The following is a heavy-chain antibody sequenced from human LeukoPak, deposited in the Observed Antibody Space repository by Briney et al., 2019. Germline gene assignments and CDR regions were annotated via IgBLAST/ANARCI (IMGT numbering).Heavy chain of an antibody. Sequence: GGSLRLPCAASGFTFSSYSMNWVRQAPGKGLEWVSSISSSSSYIYYADSVKGRFTISRDNAKNSLYLQMNSLRAEDTAVYYCARVRITMIVVDAFDIWGQGTMVTVSS. D-gene: IGHD3-22*01. CDR3: ARVRITMIVVDAFDI. CDR1: GFTFSSYS. CDR2: ISSSSSYI. J-gene: IGHJ3*02. V-gene: IGHV3-21*01.